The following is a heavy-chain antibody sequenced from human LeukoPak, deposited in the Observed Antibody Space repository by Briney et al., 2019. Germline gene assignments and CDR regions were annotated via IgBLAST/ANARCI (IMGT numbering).Heavy chain of an antibody. CDR2: ISGSGCST. D-gene: IGHD3-10*01. Sequence: GGSLTLSCAASGLTFSSYAMSCVRQSPGGGLEWVSAISGSGCSTYYADSVKGRFTISRDNSKNTLYLQMNRLRAEDTAVYYCAKPDYGSGSYGFFDYWGQGTLVTVSS. V-gene: IGHV3-23*01. CDR3: AKPDYGSGSYGFFDY. CDR1: GLTFSSYA. J-gene: IGHJ4*02.